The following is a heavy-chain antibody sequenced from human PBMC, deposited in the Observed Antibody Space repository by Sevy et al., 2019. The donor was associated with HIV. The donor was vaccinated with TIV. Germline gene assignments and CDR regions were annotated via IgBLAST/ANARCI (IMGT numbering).Heavy chain of an antibody. CDR1: GFMFNLYS. V-gene: IGHV3-21*06. Sequence: GGSLRLSCTTSGFMFNLYSFNWVRQAPGKGLEWISFISSSGKYQFYADSVKGRFTMSRDTATNSVYLQIDSLRADDTAVYYCARDSDTYTALANYYGMDVWGQGITVTVSS. CDR3: ARDSDTYTALANYYGMDV. D-gene: IGHD5-18*01. J-gene: IGHJ6*02. CDR2: ISSSGKYQ.